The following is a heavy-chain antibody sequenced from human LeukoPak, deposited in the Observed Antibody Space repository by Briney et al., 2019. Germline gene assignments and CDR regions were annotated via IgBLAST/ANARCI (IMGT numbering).Heavy chain of an antibody. Sequence: SETLSLTCTVSGGSISTYYWSWIRQPPGKGLEWIGYIDYSGSTSFNPSLKSRVTISLDTSNNQFSPNLFSVTAADTAVYYCARLNGGSWGQGTLVTVSS. J-gene: IGHJ4*02. CDR1: GGSISTYY. CDR2: IDYSGST. CDR3: ARLNGGS. D-gene: IGHD3-16*01. V-gene: IGHV4-59*08.